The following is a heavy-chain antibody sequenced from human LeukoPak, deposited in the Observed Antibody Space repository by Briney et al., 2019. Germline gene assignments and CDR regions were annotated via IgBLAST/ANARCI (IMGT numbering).Heavy chain of an antibody. CDR2: TYSGGTT. Sequence: GGSPRLSCAASGFSVSSNFMSWVRQAPGKGLEWVSVTYSGGTTYYADSVKGRFTISRDNSKNTLSLRMNSLRAEDTAVYYCARDGYGNNYMDVWGKGTTVTVSS. CDR3: ARDGYGNNYMDV. D-gene: IGHD1/OR15-1a*01. CDR1: GFSVSSNF. V-gene: IGHV3-53*01. J-gene: IGHJ6*03.